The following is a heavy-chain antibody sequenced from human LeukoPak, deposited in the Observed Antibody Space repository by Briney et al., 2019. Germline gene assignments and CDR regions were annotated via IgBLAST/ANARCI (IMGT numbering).Heavy chain of an antibody. CDR3: ARVTGYMIEDYFDY. CDR1: GVSISSYY. CDR2: IYYSGST. J-gene: IGHJ4*02. V-gene: IGHV4-59*01. Sequence: PSETLSLTCTVSGVSISSYYWSWIRQPPGKGLEWIGYIYYSGSTNYKPSLKRRVTISVETSKNQFSLKLRSVTAADTAVYYCARVTGYMIEDYFDYWGQGTLVTVSS. D-gene: IGHD3-22*01.